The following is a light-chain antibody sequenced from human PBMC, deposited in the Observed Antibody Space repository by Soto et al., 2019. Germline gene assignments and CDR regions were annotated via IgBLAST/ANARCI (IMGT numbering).Light chain of an antibody. CDR1: QSVSSSY. CDR2: DAS. V-gene: IGKV3-20*01. Sequence: IMLTQSPGTLSLSPGERATLSCRASQSVSSSYLAWYQQKPGQAPRLLIYDASSRATGIPDRFSGSGSGTDFTLTISRLEPEDFAVFYCQQYGSSPLTFGGGTKV. CDR3: QQYGSSPLT. J-gene: IGKJ4*01.